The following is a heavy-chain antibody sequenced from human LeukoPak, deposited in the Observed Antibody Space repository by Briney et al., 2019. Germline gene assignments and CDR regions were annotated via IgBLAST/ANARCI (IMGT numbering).Heavy chain of an antibody. Sequence: GGSLRLSCAASGFTFSSYSMNWVRQAPGKGLEWVSSISSRSNYIYYADSVKGRFTISRDNAKNSLYLQMNSLRAEDTAVYYCAREGGFDYWGQGTLVTVSS. D-gene: IGHD3-16*01. CDR1: GFTFSSYS. CDR2: ISSRSNYI. CDR3: AREGGFDY. J-gene: IGHJ4*02. V-gene: IGHV3-21*01.